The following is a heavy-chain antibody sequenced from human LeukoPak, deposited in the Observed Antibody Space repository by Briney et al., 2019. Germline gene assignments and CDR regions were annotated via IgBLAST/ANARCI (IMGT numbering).Heavy chain of an antibody. CDR1: GFTFSTSS. Sequence: GGSLRLSCAASGFTFSTSSMNWVRQAPGKGLEWVSAISGSGGDTYYADSVKGRFTIFRDNSKNTVYLRMNSLRAEDTAVYYCAKDPWGSRGYFDYWGQGTLVTVSS. D-gene: IGHD7-27*01. V-gene: IGHV3-23*01. J-gene: IGHJ4*02. CDR3: AKDPWGSRGYFDY. CDR2: ISGSGGDT.